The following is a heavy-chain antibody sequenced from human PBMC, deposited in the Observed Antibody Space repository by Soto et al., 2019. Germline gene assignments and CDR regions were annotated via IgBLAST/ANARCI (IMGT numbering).Heavy chain of an antibody. CDR2: ISYDGSLQ. J-gene: IGHJ4*02. D-gene: IGHD5-18*01. Sequence: QAQLVESGGGVVQPGRSLRLSCAASGFAFSSYGMHWVRQAPGTGLEWVAVISYDGSLQHYADSVKGRFTISRDNSKNMVLLQRSSLRAVDTAVYYCVSDRGYGHASVPYSWGQGTLVSVSS. V-gene: IGHV3-30*03. CDR1: GFAFSSYG. CDR3: VSDRGYGHASVPYS.